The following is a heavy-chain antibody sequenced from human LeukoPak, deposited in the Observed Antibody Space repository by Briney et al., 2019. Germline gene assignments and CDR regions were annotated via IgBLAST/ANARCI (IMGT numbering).Heavy chain of an antibody. CDR3: ARKKGYSGYDFFDH. Sequence: QSGGSLRLSCAASGFTFSSYAMHWVRQAPGKGLEWVAVISYDGSNKYYADSVKGRFTISRDNSKNTLYLQMNSLRAEDTAVYYCARKKGYSGYDFFDHWGQGTLVTVSS. CDR2: ISYDGSNK. J-gene: IGHJ4*02. V-gene: IGHV3-30*04. D-gene: IGHD5-12*01. CDR1: GFTFSSYA.